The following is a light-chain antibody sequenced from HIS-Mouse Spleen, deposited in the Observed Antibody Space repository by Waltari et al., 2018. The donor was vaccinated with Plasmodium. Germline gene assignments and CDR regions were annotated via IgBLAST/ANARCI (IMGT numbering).Light chain of an antibody. CDR3: QAWDSSTAYVV. CDR1: KLGDKY. Sequence: SYELTQPPSVSVSPGQTASITCPGAKLGDKYACWYQQKPGQSPVLVIYQDSKRPSGIPERFSGSNSGNTATLTISGTQAMDEADYYCQAWDSSTAYVVFGGGTKLTVL. J-gene: IGLJ2*01. V-gene: IGLV3-1*01. CDR2: QDS.